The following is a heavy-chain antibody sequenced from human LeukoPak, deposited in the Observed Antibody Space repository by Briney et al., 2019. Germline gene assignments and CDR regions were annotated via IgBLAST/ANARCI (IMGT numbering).Heavy chain of an antibody. CDR1: GGSISSYY. Sequence: SETLSLTCTVSGGSISSYYWSWIRQPPGKGLEWIGYIYYSGSTKYNPSLKSRVTISADRSKNQIYLTLTSVTAADTAVYFCASAVYFGDLTVFDTWGQGTLVTVSS. V-gene: IGHV4-59*08. J-gene: IGHJ5*02. D-gene: IGHD3-10*01. CDR3: ASAVYFGDLTVFDT. CDR2: IYYSGST.